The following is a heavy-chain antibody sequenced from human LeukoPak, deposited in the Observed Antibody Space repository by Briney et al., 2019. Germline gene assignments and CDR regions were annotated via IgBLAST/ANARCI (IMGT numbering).Heavy chain of an antibody. J-gene: IGHJ4*02. CDR2: IYYTGST. Sequence: PSETLSLTCTVSGGSISSSSYYWGWIRQPPGEGLEWIGSIYYTGSTYYSPSLKSRVTTSADTSKNEFSLKLSSVTAADTAVYYCTSEISSASNYWGQGTLVTVSS. CDR1: GGSISSSSYY. D-gene: IGHD6-6*01. V-gene: IGHV4-39*01. CDR3: TSEISSASNY.